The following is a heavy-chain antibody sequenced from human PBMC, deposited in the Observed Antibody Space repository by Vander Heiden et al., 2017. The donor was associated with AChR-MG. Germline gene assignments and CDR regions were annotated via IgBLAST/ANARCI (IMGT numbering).Heavy chain of an antibody. CDR3: ARGYCATTSCSFYYYMDV. V-gene: IGHV3-23*01. CDR2: ISGGSTAT. D-gene: IGHD2-2*01. CDR1: GFPFGPSA. Sequence: EVQLLESGGGLVQPGGSLRLSCAASGFPFGPSAMNWVGQAPGKGLEWVSIISGGSTATYYADSVKGRFTISRENSKNTLYLEMNNLRAEDTAVYFCARGYCATTSCSFYYYMDVWGKGTTVTVSS. J-gene: IGHJ6*03.